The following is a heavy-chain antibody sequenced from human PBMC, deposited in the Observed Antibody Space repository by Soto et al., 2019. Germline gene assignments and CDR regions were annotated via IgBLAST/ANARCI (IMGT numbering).Heavy chain of an antibody. J-gene: IGHJ4*02. D-gene: IGHD3-10*01. CDR2: IVVGSGNT. Sequence: GASVKVSFKASGFTFTSSAVQWVRQARGQRLEWIGWIVVGSGNTNYAQKFQERVTITRDMSTSTAYMELSSLRSEDTAVYYCAAGGYYGSGSYYDYWGQGTLVTVSS. V-gene: IGHV1-58*01. CDR3: AAGGYYGSGSYYDY. CDR1: GFTFTSSA.